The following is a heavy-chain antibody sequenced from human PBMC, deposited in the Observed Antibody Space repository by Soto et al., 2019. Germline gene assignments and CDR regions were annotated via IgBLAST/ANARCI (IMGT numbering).Heavy chain of an antibody. D-gene: IGHD4-17*01. J-gene: IGHJ4*02. CDR3: ARHENLHGDYYY. V-gene: IGHV4-59*08. CDR1: GGSISSYY. CDR2: IYYSGST. Sequence: PSETLSLTCTVSGGSISSYYWSWIRQPPGKGLEWIGYIYYSGSTNYNPSLKSRVTISVDTSKNQFSLKLSSVTAADTAVYYCARHENLHGDYYYWGQGTLVTVSS.